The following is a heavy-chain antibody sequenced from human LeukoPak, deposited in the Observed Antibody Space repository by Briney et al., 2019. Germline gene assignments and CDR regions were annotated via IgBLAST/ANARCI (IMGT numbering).Heavy chain of an antibody. CDR2: IYTSGST. V-gene: IGHV4-4*07. D-gene: IGHD4-17*01. CDR3: ARDEDMYGDYVQAFDI. Sequence: SXTLSLTCTVSGGSIGSYYWSWIRQPAGKGLEWIGRIYTSGSTNYNPSLKSRVTISVDTSKNQFSLKLSSVTAADTAVYYCARDEDMYGDYVQAFDIWGQGTMVTVSS. J-gene: IGHJ3*02. CDR1: GGSIGSYY.